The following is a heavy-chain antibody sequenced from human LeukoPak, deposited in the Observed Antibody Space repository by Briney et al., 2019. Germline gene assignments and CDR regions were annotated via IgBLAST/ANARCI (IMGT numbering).Heavy chain of an antibody. J-gene: IGHJ4*02. CDR2: IYYSGST. V-gene: IGHV4-59*01. Sequence: PSESLSLTCTVSGGSISSYYWSWIRQPPGKGLEWIGFIYYSGSTNYNPSLKSRVTISVDTSKNQFSLKLNSVTAADTAVYYCARGERQTSGYYYYFDYWGQGTLVPVSS. CDR1: GGSISSYY. D-gene: IGHD3-22*01. CDR3: ARGERQTSGYYYYFDY.